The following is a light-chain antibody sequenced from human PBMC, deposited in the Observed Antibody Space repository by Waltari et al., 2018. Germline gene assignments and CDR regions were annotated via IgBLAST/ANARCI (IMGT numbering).Light chain of an antibody. CDR1: NIGSKS. J-gene: IGLJ3*02. V-gene: IGLV3-21*02. CDR3: QVWDNSSDHVV. CDR2: RDS. Sequence: SYVLSQPPSVSVAPGQTARVTCGGNNIGSKSVHWYQQKPGQAPVLVIYRDSGRPSGVPERFSGSNSGNTATLSISRVEAGDEADYYCQVWDNSSDHVVFGGGTTVTVL.